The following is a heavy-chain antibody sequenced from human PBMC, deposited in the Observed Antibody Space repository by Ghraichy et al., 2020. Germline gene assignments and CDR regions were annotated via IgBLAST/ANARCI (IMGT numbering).Heavy chain of an antibody. CDR1: GFTFGSYA. CDR3: AIHLAAAATIDY. J-gene: IGHJ4*02. D-gene: IGHD6-13*01. Sequence: LSLTCAASGFTFGSYAMSWVRQAPGKGLEWVAGITGSGGNTYYADSVKGRFTISRDNSKNTLYLQMNSLRAEDTAVYYCAIHLAAAATIDYWGQGTLVTVSS. CDR2: ITGSGGNT. V-gene: IGHV3-23*01.